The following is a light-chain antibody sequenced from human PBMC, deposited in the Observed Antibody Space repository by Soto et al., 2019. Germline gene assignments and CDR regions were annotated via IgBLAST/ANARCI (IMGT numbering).Light chain of an antibody. Sequence: QSVLTQPPSVSAAPGQKVTISCSGSSSNIGNNYVSWYQQFPGTAPKLLIYENNKRPSGIPDRFSGSKSGTSATLGITGLQTGDEADYYCGTWDSSLSAYVFGPGTKLTVL. CDR2: ENN. V-gene: IGLV1-51*02. CDR3: GTWDSSLSAYV. J-gene: IGLJ1*01. CDR1: SSNIGNNY.